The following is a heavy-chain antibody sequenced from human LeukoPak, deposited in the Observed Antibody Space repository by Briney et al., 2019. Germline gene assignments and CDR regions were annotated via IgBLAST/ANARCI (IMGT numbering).Heavy chain of an antibody. CDR3: ARDMTTVTSFVCDY. V-gene: IGHV3-21*01. Sequence: PGGSLRLSCAASGFTFSSYSMNWVRQAPGKGLEWVSSISSSSYIYYADSVKGRFTISRDNAKNSLYLQMNSLRAEDTAVYYCARDMTTVTSFVCDYWGQGTLVTVSS. CDR1: GFTFSSYS. CDR2: ISSSSYI. J-gene: IGHJ4*02. D-gene: IGHD4-17*01.